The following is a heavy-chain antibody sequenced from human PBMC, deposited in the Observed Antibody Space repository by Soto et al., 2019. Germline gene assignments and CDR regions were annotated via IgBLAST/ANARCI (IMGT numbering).Heavy chain of an antibody. CDR3: ARDGVVLYYYYGMDV. D-gene: IGHD3-3*01. J-gene: IGHJ6*02. CDR1: GFTFSSYS. CDR2: ISSSSSTI. Sequence: GGSLRLSCAASGFTFSSYSMNWVRQAPGKGLEWVSYISSSSSTIYYADSVKGRFTISRDNAKNSLYLQMNSLRDEDTAVYYCARDGVVLYYYYGMDVWGQGTTVTVSS. V-gene: IGHV3-48*02.